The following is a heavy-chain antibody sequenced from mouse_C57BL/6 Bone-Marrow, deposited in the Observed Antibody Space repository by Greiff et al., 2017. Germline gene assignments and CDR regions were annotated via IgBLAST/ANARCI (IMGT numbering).Heavy chain of an antibody. CDR3: ARGVYYDYPGYFDY. J-gene: IGHJ2*01. V-gene: IGHV1-66*01. Sequence: QVHVKQSGPELVKPGASVKISCKASGYSFTSYYIHWVKQRPGQGLEWIGWIYPGSGNTKYNEKFKGKATLTADTSSSTAYMQLSSLTSEDSAVYYCARGVYYDYPGYFDYWGQGTTLTVSS. D-gene: IGHD2-4*01. CDR1: GYSFTSYY. CDR2: IYPGSGNT.